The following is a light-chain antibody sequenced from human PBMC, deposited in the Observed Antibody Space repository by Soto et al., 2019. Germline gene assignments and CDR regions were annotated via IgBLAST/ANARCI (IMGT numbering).Light chain of an antibody. Sequence: QSVLTQTPSVSGTPGQRVNISCSGSSSNIGRNYVYWYHQFPGTAPKLLIYRDNERPSGVPDRFSGSKSGTSASLVISGLRSGDEADYHCATWDDSLGGPVFGGGTQLTVL. CDR2: RDN. J-gene: IGLJ2*01. V-gene: IGLV1-47*01. CDR1: SSNIGRNY. CDR3: ATWDDSLGGPV.